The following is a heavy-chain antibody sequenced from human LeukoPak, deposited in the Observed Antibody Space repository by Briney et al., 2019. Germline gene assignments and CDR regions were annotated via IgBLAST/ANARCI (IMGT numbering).Heavy chain of an antibody. Sequence: ASVKVSCKASGYTFTSYGISWVRQAPGQGLEWMGWISAYNGNTNYAQKLQGRVTMTTDTSTSTAYMELRSLRSDDTAVYYCARLCCSSGMATMINWFDPWGQGTLVTVSS. CDR1: GYTFTSYG. D-gene: IGHD5-24*01. CDR3: ARLCCSSGMATMINWFDP. V-gene: IGHV1-18*01. CDR2: ISAYNGNT. J-gene: IGHJ5*02.